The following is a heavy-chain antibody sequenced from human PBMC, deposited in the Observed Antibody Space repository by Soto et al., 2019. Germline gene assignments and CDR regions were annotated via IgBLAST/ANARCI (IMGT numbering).Heavy chain of an antibody. Sequence: GGSLRLSCAASGFTFSDYYMSWIRQAPGKGLEWVSYISSSGSTIYYADSVKGRFTISRDNAKNSLYLQMNSLRAEDTAVYYCARDWRVVRGVVDNWFDPWGQGTLVTVSS. V-gene: IGHV3-11*01. CDR1: GFTFSDYY. D-gene: IGHD3-10*01. CDR2: ISSSGSTI. J-gene: IGHJ5*02. CDR3: ARDWRVVRGVVDNWFDP.